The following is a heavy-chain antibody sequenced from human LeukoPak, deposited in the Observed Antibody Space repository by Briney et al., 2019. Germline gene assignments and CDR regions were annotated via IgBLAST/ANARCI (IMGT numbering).Heavy chain of an antibody. CDR2: ISYSGTT. Sequence: SETLSLTCTITGDSIRNYYWSWLRQPPGKGLEWIGYISYSGTTNSNPSLKSRVTISVDTSKNQFSLRLSSVTAADTAVYYCARHKYNSGWSYFDSWSQGTQVTVSS. CDR1: GDSIRNYY. V-gene: IGHV4-59*08. D-gene: IGHD6-19*01. J-gene: IGHJ4*02. CDR3: ARHKYNSGWSYFDS.